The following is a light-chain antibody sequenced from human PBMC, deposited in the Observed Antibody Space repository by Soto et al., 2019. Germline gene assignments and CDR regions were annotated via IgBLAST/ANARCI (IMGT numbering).Light chain of an antibody. CDR3: SSYAGSNNFV. Sequence: QSALAQPPSASGSPGQSVTISCTGTSSDIGAYIYVSWYQQHPGKAPKLMISEVRERPSGVPERFSGSKSGNTASLTVSGLQADDEAHYYCSSYAGSNNFVFGTGTKVTVL. CDR2: EVR. V-gene: IGLV2-8*01. CDR1: SSDIGAYIY. J-gene: IGLJ1*01.